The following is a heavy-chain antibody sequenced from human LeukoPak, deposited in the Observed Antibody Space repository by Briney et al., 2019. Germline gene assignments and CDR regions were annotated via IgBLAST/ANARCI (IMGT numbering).Heavy chain of an antibody. CDR2: IYHSGST. CDR1: GYSISSGYY. Sequence: PSETLSLTCAVSGYSISSGYYWGWIRQPPGKGLEWIGSIYHSGSTYYSPSLKSRVTISVDTSKNQFSLKLSSVTAADTAVYYCARDLVSQFGDLWGRGTLVTVSS. V-gene: IGHV4-38-2*02. CDR3: ARDLVSQFGDL. J-gene: IGHJ2*01. D-gene: IGHD2-8*01.